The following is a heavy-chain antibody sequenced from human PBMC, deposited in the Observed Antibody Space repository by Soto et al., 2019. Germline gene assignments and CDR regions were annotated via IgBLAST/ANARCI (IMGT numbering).Heavy chain of an antibody. Sequence: SETLSLTCAVYGGSFSGYYWSWIRQPPGKGLEWIGEINHSGSTNYNPSLKSRVTISVDTSKNQFSLKLSSVTAADTAVYYCARGSAAAGDSEGGFDPWGQGTLVTVSS. D-gene: IGHD6-13*01. CDR3: ARGSAAAGDSEGGFDP. CDR1: GGSFSGYY. CDR2: INHSGST. J-gene: IGHJ5*02. V-gene: IGHV4-34*01.